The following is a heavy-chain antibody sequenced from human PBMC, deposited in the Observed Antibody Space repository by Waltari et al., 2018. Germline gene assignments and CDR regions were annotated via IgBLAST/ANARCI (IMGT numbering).Heavy chain of an antibody. CDR3: AKGISGTNSGIDF. Sequence: EVQLLESGGGLVQPGGSLRLSCAASGFTFSNYAMSWVRQAPGKGLEWVSLMSGSTGSTYYADYVKGRFTISRDNSKNTLYLQMNSLRAEDTAVFYCAKGISGTNSGIDFWGQGTLVTVSS. V-gene: IGHV3-23*01. J-gene: IGHJ4*02. D-gene: IGHD1-26*01. CDR2: MSGSTGST. CDR1: GFTFSNYA.